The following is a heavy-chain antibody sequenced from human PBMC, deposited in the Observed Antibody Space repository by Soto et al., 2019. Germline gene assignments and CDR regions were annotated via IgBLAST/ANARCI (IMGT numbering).Heavy chain of an antibody. V-gene: IGHV4-39*01. CDR1: GGSISSSSYY. D-gene: IGHD3-10*01. CDR3: ARRIRDAVRGVIIKDYYYYGMDV. J-gene: IGHJ6*02. CDR2: IYYSGST. Sequence: SETLSLTCTVSGGSISSSSYYWGWIRQPPGKGLEWIGSIYYSGSTYYNPSLKSRVTISVDTSKNQFSLKLSSVTAADTAVYYCARRIRDAVRGVIIKDYYYYGMDVWGQGTTVTVSS.